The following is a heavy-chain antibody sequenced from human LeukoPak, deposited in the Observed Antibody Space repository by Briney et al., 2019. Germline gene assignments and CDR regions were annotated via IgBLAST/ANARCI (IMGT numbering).Heavy chain of an antibody. CDR1: GTSISTYY. V-gene: IGHV4-59*08. CDR3: ARAGSGYSFDY. J-gene: IGHJ4*02. Sequence: PSETLSLTCTVSGTSISTYYWSWIRQPPGKGLEWVGYLYYSGSTSYNPSLKSRVTISVDTSKNQFSLRLSSVTAADTAAYYCARAGSGYSFDYWGQGTLVTVSS. D-gene: IGHD3-10*01. CDR2: LYYSGST.